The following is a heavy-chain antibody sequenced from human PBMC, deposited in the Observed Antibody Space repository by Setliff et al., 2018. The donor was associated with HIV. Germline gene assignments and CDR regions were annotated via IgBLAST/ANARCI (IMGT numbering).Heavy chain of an antibody. Sequence: GASVKVSCKASGYIFTHYGMQWVRQAPGQGLEWMGRINPDSGGANYAQKFQGRVTMTRDTSISTAYMELSSLRSDDTAVYYCARDDRAVATILWGQGTLVTVSS. V-gene: IGHV1-2*06. J-gene: IGHJ4*02. D-gene: IGHD5-12*01. CDR1: GYIFTHYG. CDR3: ARDDRAVATIL. CDR2: INPDSGGA.